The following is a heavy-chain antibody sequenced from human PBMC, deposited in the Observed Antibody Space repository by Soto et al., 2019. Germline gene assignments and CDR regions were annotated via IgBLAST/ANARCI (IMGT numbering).Heavy chain of an antibody. J-gene: IGHJ6*02. Sequence: GESLKICCDGSGYSFTIYWIGLVLQMPGKGLDWMWIIYPGDSDTRYSPSFQGQVTISADKSISTAYLQWSSLKASDTAMYYCATSNSSSWSYKKRSPLDYYYYYGMDVWGQGTTVTVSS. CDR1: GYSFTIYW. V-gene: IGHV5-51*01. D-gene: IGHD6-13*01. CDR3: ATSNSSSWSYKKRSPLDYYYYYGMDV. CDR2: IYPGDSDT.